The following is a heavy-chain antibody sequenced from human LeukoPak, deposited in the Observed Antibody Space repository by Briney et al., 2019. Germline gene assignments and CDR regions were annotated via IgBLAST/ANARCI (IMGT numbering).Heavy chain of an antibody. J-gene: IGHJ3*02. CDR2: IYYSGST. Sequence: SETLSLTCTVSGGSISSYYWSWIRQPPGKRLEWIGYIYYSGSTNYNPSLKSRVTISVDTSKNQFSRKLSSVTAADTAVYYCAREEVSGPDAFDIWGQGTMVTVSS. CDR3: AREEVSGPDAFDI. CDR1: GGSISSYY. V-gene: IGHV4-59*01. D-gene: IGHD6-19*01.